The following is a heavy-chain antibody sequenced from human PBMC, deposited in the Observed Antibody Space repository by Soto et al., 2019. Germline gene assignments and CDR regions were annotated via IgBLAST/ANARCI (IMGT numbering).Heavy chain of an antibody. CDR1: GLTFNNYA. CDR3: AKDVYCISSSCYGDYFDY. V-gene: IGHV3-23*01. D-gene: IGHD2-2*01. Sequence: GGSLRLSCAASGLTFNNYAMSWVRQAPGKGLEWVSAISGSGGSTYYADSVKGRFTISRDNSKKTLYLQMNSLRAEDTAVYYCAKDVYCISSSCYGDYFDYWGQGTLVTVSS. J-gene: IGHJ4*02. CDR2: ISGSGGST.